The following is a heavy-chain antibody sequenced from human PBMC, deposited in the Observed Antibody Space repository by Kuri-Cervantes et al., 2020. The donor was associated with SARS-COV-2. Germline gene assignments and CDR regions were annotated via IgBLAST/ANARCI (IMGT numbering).Heavy chain of an antibody. J-gene: IGHJ4*02. CDR1: GFTFSSYA. Sequence: GESLKISCAAPGFTFSSYAMTWVRQAPGKGLDWVANVRQDGRDKYYGDSVKGRFTISRDNTKNSLYLQMDSLTAEDTAVYYCARYCTSISCESAIDFWGQGTLVTVSS. CDR3: ARYCTSISCESAIDF. D-gene: IGHD2-2*01. CDR2: VRQDGRDK. V-gene: IGHV3-7*03.